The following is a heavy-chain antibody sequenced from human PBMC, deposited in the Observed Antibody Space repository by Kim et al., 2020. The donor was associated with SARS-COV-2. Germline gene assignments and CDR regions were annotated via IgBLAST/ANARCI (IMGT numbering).Heavy chain of an antibody. V-gene: IGHV4-61*01. J-gene: IGHJ4*02. CDR3: ARVAGDSGSFWPPYFDY. CDR2: IFYTGNG. CDR1: GGSVSSGSYY. Sequence: SETLSLTCNVSGGSVSSGSYYWTWIRQPPGKRLEWIGYIFYTGNGNHNPSLKSRVTMSVDTSKNQFSLNLTSVTAADTAMYYCARVAGDSGSFWPPYFDYWGQGTLVTVSS. D-gene: IGHD3-10*01.